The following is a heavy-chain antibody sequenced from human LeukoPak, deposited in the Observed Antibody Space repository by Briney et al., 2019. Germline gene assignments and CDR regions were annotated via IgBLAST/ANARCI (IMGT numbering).Heavy chain of an antibody. J-gene: IGHJ3*02. Sequence: SETLSLTRTVSGDSISSGSYYWSWIRQPAGKGLEWIGRLYTSGSTNYNPSLKSRVTISVDTSKNQFSLKLSSVTAADTAVYYCAWGYSSGWYPAWVGFDIWGQGTMVTVSS. CDR3: AWGYSSGWYPAWVGFDI. D-gene: IGHD6-19*01. V-gene: IGHV4-61*02. CDR1: GDSISSGSYY. CDR2: LYTSGST.